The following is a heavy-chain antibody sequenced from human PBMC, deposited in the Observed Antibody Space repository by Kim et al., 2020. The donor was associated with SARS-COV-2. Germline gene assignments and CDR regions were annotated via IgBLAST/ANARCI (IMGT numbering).Heavy chain of an antibody. D-gene: IGHD3-10*01. Sequence: VKGRITISRDNTKNTLCLQMNSLRAEDTAVYYCAKERKAGNYYYYGMDVWGQGTTVTVSS. CDR3: AKERKAGNYYYYGMDV. V-gene: IGHV3-30*02. J-gene: IGHJ6*02.